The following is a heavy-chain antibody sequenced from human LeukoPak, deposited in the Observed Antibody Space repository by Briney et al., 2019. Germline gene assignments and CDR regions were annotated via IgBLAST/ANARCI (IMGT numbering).Heavy chain of an antibody. J-gene: IGHJ5*02. CDR3: ASRSGWRVWFDP. V-gene: IGHV4-59*01. D-gene: IGHD6-19*01. CDR2: IYYSGST. Sequence: PSETLFLTCTVSGGSISSYYWSWIRQPPGKGLEWIGYIYYSGSTSYNPSLKSRVTISVDTSKNQFSLKLSSVTAADTAVYYCASRSGWRVWFDPWGQGTLVTVSS. CDR1: GGSISSYY.